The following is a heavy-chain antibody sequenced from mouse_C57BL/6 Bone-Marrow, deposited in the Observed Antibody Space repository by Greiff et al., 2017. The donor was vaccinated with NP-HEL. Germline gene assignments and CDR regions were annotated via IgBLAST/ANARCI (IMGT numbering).Heavy chain of an antibody. CDR1: GFTFSSYA. Sequence: EVQLVESGEGLVKPGGSLKLSCAASGFTFSSYAMSWVRQTPEKRLEWVAYISSGGDYIYYADTVKGRFTISRDNARNTLYLQMSSLKSEDTAMYYCTRAYYGSSPYYYAMDYWGQGTSVTVSS. CDR3: TRAYYGSSPYYYAMDY. D-gene: IGHD1-1*01. V-gene: IGHV5-9-1*02. CDR2: ISSGGDYI. J-gene: IGHJ4*01.